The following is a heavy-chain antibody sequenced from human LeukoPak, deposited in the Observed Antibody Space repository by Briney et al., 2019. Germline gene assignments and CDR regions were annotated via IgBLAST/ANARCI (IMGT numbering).Heavy chain of an antibody. V-gene: IGHV3-15*01. J-gene: IGHJ4*02. CDR3: TTLKATWGY. CDR2: IKSNTDGGTT. Sequence: TGGSLRLSCAASGFTFGSYAMSWVRQAPGKGLEWVGRIKSNTDGGTTDYAAPVKGRFTISRDDSKNTLHLQMNSLKTEDTAVYYCTTLKATWGYWGQGTLVTVSS. D-gene: IGHD7-27*01. CDR1: GFTFGSYA.